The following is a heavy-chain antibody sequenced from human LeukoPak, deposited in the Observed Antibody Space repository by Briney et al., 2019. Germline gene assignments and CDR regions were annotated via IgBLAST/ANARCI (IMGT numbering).Heavy chain of an antibody. D-gene: IGHD2-2*01. J-gene: IGHJ4*02. V-gene: IGHV3-23*01. Sequence: GGSLRLSCAASGFTFDDYGMSWVRQAPGKGLEWVSGIIGGAGGTYYADSVKGRFTISRDNAKNTLYLQMNSLRAEDTAVYYCAHGSMYQLDYWGQGTLVTVSS. CDR3: AHGSMYQLDY. CDR2: IIGGAGGT. CDR1: GFTFDDYG.